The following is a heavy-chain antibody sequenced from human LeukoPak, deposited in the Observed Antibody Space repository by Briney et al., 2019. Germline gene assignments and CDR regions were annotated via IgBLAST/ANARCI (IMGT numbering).Heavy chain of an antibody. V-gene: IGHV1-18*01. CDR2: ISAYSGNT. J-gene: IGHJ4*02. Sequence: ASVKVSCKASGYTFTSYGISWVRLAPGQGLEWMGWISAYSGNTNYAQKLQGRVTMTTDTSTSTAYMELRSLRSDDTAVYYCARVEAYCTRTSCHDYWGQGTLVTVSS. CDR3: ARVEAYCTRTSCHDY. CDR1: GYTFTSYG. D-gene: IGHD2-2*01.